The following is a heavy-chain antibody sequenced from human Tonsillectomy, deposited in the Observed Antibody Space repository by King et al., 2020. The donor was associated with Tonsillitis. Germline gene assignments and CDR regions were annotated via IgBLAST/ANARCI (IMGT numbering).Heavy chain of an antibody. V-gene: IGHV4-39*07. CDR2: ILHSGST. Sequence: QLQESGPGLVKPSETLSLSCSVSGDSIRTDNYLWGWIRQPPGQGLEWIGSILHSGSTYYNPSLRSRVTVSVDTSKNRFSLKVRSVTAADTAFYYCARHPIWWSDRRSVWFDPWGQGTLVTVSS. CDR1: GDSIRTDNYL. J-gene: IGHJ5*02. D-gene: IGHD2-8*02. CDR3: ARHPIWWSDRRSVWFDP.